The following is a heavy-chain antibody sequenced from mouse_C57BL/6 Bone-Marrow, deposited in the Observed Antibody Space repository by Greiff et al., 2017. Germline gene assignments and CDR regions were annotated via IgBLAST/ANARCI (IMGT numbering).Heavy chain of an antibody. Sequence: EVNLVESGGGLVQSGRSLRLSCATSGFTFSDFYMEWVRQAPGKGLEWIAASRNKANDYTTEYSASVKGRFIVSRDTSQSILYLQMNALRAEDTAIYYCARDAVHYYKAYWYFDVWGTGTTVTVSS. CDR3: ARDAVHYYKAYWYFDV. V-gene: IGHV7-1*01. CDR1: GFTFSDFY. D-gene: IGHD1-2*01. J-gene: IGHJ1*03. CDR2: SRNKANDYTT.